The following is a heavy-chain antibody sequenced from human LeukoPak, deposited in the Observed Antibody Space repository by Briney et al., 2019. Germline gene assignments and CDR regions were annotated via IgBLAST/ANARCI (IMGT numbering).Heavy chain of an antibody. Sequence: PSETLSLTCTVSGGTINNYYWSWIRQPAGKGLEWIGRIYTRGSTNYNPSLKSRVTMSVDTSKNQFSLKLSSVTAADTAVYYCARGRYCSADICSGGDAFDIWGQGTMVSVSS. V-gene: IGHV4-4*07. D-gene: IGHD2-15*01. CDR1: GGTINNYY. CDR2: IYTRGST. J-gene: IGHJ3*02. CDR3: ARGRYCSADICSGGDAFDI.